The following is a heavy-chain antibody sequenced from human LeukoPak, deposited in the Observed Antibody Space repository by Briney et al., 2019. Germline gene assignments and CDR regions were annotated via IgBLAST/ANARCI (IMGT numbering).Heavy chain of an antibody. V-gene: IGHV4-39*07. CDR3: ARGLIGYSSSSEHFDY. D-gene: IGHD6-6*01. CDR1: GGSISSSSYY. J-gene: IGHJ4*02. CDR2: IYYSGST. Sequence: SETLSLTCTVSGGSISSSSYYWGWIRQPPGTGLEWIGSIYYSGSTYYNPSLKSRVTISVDTSKNQFSLKLSSVTAADTAVYYCARGLIGYSSSSEHFDYWGQGTLVTVSS.